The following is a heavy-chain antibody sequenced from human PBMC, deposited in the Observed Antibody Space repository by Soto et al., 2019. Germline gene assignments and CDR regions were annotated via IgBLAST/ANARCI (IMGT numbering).Heavy chain of an antibody. V-gene: IGHV2-5*02. J-gene: IGHJ5*02. D-gene: IGHD5-18*01. CDR3: VHSRPDSYGANNWFDP. Sequence: SGPTLVNPTQTLTLTCTFSGFSLSTSGVGVGWIRQPPGKALEWLALIYWDDDKRYSPSLKSRLTITKDTSKNQVVLTMTNMDPVDTATYFCVHSRPDSYGANNWFDPWGEGTLVTVSS. CDR2: IYWDDDK. CDR1: GFSLSTSGVG.